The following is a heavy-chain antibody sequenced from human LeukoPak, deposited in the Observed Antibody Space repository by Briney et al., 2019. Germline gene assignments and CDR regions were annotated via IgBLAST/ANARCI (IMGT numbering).Heavy chain of an antibody. CDR1: GFTFSSYG. Sequence: PGGSLRLSCAASGFTFSSYGMHWVRQAPGKGLEWVAVISYDGSNKYYADSVKGRFTISRDNSKNTLYLQMNSLRAEDTAVYYCARDSGDGDYTPDMDLWGKGTTVTVSS. D-gene: IGHD2-21*02. J-gene: IGHJ6*03. CDR3: ARDSGDGDYTPDMDL. CDR2: ISYDGSNK. V-gene: IGHV3-30*03.